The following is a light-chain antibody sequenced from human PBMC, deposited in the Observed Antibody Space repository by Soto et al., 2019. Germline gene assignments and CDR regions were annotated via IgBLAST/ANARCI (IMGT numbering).Light chain of an antibody. V-gene: IGKV1-39*01. J-gene: IGKJ1*01. CDR3: QQGYNTFWT. CDR2: AAT. CDR1: QPIGTS. Sequence: DIQMTQSPSSLSAFVGDSVTVTCRASQPIGTSLHWYQQKAGKAPRVLISAATKLQSGVPSRFSGSGSGTDFTLTISNLQPEDSATYYCQQGYNTFWTFGRGTKVDIK.